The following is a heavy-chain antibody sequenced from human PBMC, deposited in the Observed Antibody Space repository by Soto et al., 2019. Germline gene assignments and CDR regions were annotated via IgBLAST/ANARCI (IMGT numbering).Heavy chain of an antibody. V-gene: IGHV4-39*01. CDR1: GGSISSSSYY. J-gene: IGHJ4*02. D-gene: IGHD1-20*01. Sequence: SETLSLTCTVSGGSISSSSYYWGWIRHPPGKGLEWIGSIYYSGSTYYNPSLKSRVTISINTSKSQFSLKLSAVTAADTAVYYCATSQKGYNWNYFDHWGQGALVTVSS. CDR3: ATSQKGYNWNYFDH. CDR2: IYYSGST.